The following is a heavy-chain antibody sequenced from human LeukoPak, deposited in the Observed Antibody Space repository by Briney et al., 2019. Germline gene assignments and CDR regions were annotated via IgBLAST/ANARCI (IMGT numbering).Heavy chain of an antibody. V-gene: IGHV4-59*06. J-gene: IGHJ4*02. CDR1: GGSISSYY. CDR3: GGRGWSFDY. CDR2: IYYSGST. D-gene: IGHD2-15*01. Sequence: SETLSLTCTVSGGSISSYYWSWIRQPPGKGLEWIGYIYYSGSTYYNPSLKSRVTISVDTSKNQFSLKLSSVTAADTAVYYCGGRGWSFDYWGQEPLVTVPS.